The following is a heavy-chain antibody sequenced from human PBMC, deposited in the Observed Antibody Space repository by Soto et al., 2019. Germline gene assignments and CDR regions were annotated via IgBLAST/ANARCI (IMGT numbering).Heavy chain of an antibody. Sequence: ASVKVSCKASGYTFTSYGIHWVRQAPGQRLEWTGWINAGNGNTKYSEKFQGRVTRTRDTSISTAYMELSRLRSDDTAVYYCATKDIVVVPSAISYSYYGMDVWGQGTTVTVSS. V-gene: IGHV1-3*01. D-gene: IGHD2-2*02. CDR1: GYTFTSYG. CDR3: ATKDIVVVPSAISYSYYGMDV. J-gene: IGHJ6*02. CDR2: INAGNGNT.